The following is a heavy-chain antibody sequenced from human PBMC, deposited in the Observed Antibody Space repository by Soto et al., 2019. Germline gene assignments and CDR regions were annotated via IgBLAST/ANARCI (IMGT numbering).Heavy chain of an antibody. V-gene: IGHV1-46*01. CDR3: AMLRTGKNSYYYYGMDV. CDR2: INPSGGST. D-gene: IGHD5-12*01. J-gene: IGHJ6*02. CDR1: GYTFTSYY. Sequence: ASVKVSCKASGYTFTSYYMHWVRQAPGQGLEWMGIINPSGGSTSYAQKFQGRVTMTRDTSTSTVYMELSSLRSEDTAVYYCAMLRTGKNSYYYYGMDVWGQGTTVTVS.